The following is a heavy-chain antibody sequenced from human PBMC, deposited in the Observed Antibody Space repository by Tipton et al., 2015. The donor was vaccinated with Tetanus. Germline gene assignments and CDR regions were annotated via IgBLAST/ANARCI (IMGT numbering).Heavy chain of an antibody. V-gene: IGHV4-39*01. Sequence: LRLSCTVSGGSFSLYYWNWVRQPPGKGLEWIGSIYYSGSSYYNPTLKSRVTISVDTSKNQFSLKLDSVTAADAAVYYCARPGVGGYTGYYFDFWGQGTVVTVSS. CDR3: ARPGVGGYTGYYFDF. J-gene: IGHJ4*02. D-gene: IGHD5-12*01. CDR2: IYYSGSS. CDR1: GGSFSLYY.